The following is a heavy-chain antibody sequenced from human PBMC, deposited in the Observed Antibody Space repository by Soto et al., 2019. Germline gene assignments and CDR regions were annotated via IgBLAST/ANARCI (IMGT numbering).Heavy chain of an antibody. V-gene: IGHV3-30-3*01. J-gene: IGHJ3*02. Sequence: GGSLRLSCAASGFTFSSYAMHWVRQAPGKGLEWVAVISYDGSNKYYADSVKGRFTISRDNSKNTLYLQMNSLRAEDTAVYYCARESNAFDIWGQGTMVTVSS. D-gene: IGHD4-4*01. CDR1: GFTFSSYA. CDR2: ISYDGSNK. CDR3: ARESNAFDI.